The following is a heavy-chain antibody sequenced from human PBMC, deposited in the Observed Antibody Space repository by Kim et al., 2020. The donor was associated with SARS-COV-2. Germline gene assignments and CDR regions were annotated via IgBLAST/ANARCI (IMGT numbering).Heavy chain of an antibody. CDR2: IRSKAYGGTT. CDR3: TRTYSSSWYPVEIDY. V-gene: IGHV3-49*03. D-gene: IGHD6-13*01. CDR1: GFTFGDYA. Sequence: GGSLRLSCTASGFTFGDYAMSWFRQAPGKGLEWVGFIRSKAYGGTTEYAASVKGRFTISRDDSKSIAYLQMNSLKTEDTAVYYCTRTYSSSWYPVEIDYWGQGTLVTVSS. J-gene: IGHJ4*02.